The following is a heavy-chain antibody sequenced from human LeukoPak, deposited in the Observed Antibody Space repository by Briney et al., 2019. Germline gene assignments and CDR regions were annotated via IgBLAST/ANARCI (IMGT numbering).Heavy chain of an antibody. Sequence: ASVKVSCKASGYTFTSYYMHWVRQAPGQGLEWMGIINPSGGSTSYAQKFQGRVTMTRDTSISTAYMELSRLRSDDTAVYYCARGERLAPDSHWFDPWGQGTLVTVSS. V-gene: IGHV1-46*01. CDR1: GYTFTSYY. J-gene: IGHJ5*02. D-gene: IGHD6-19*01. CDR2: INPSGGST. CDR3: ARGERLAPDSHWFDP.